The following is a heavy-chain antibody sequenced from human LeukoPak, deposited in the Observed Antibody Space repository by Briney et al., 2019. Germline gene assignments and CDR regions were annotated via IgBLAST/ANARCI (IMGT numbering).Heavy chain of an antibody. CDR3: ARRTYSRSSSIFDN. Sequence: GASVKVSCKASGYTFTSYGISWVRQAPGQGLEWMGWMSAYNGNANYAQKLQGRVTVTTDTSTSTAYMELRSLRSDDTAVYYCARRTYSRSSSIFDNWGQGTLVTVSS. J-gene: IGHJ4*02. CDR1: GYTFTSYG. D-gene: IGHD6-6*01. V-gene: IGHV1-18*01. CDR2: MSAYNGNA.